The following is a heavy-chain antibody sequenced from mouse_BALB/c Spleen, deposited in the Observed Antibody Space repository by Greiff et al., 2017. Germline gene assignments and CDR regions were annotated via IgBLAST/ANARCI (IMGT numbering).Heavy chain of an antibody. D-gene: IGHD2-14*01. CDR3: TRASAYYRDAMDY. CDR2: ISSGGSYT. Sequence: EVQVVESGGGLVQPGGSRKLSCAASGFTFSSYTMSWVRQTPEKRLEWVATISSGGSYTYYPDSVKGRFTISRDNAKNTLYLQMSSLKSEDTAMYYCTRASAYYRDAMDYWGQGTSVTVSS. V-gene: IGHV5-6-4*01. J-gene: IGHJ4*01. CDR1: GFTFSSYT.